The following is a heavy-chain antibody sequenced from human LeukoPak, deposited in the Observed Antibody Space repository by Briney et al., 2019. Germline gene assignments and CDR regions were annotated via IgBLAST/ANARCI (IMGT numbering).Heavy chain of an antibody. V-gene: IGHV3-66*01. CDR1: EFIVSINY. Sequence: GGSLRLSCAASEFIVSINYMTWVRQAPGKGLEWVSLIYSRGDTKYADSVKGRFTISRDNSKNTLYLQMSSLRTEDTAVYYCAKDGYTGDYYFDYWGQGTLVTVSS. J-gene: IGHJ4*02. CDR3: AKDGYTGDYYFDY. CDR2: IYSRGDT. D-gene: IGHD5-24*01.